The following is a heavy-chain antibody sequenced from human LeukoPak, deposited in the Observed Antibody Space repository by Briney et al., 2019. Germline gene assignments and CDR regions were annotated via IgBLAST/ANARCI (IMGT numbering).Heavy chain of an antibody. CDR3: AREMESSSWFYWYFDL. J-gene: IGHJ2*01. V-gene: IGHV4-30-2*01. CDR1: GGSISSGGYY. Sequence: SETLSLICTVSGGSISSGGYYWSWIRQPPGKGLEWIGYIYHSGSTYYNPSLKSRVTISVDRSKNQFSLKLSSVTAADTAVYYCAREMESSSWFYWYFDLWGRGTLVTVSS. D-gene: IGHD6-13*01. CDR2: IYHSGST.